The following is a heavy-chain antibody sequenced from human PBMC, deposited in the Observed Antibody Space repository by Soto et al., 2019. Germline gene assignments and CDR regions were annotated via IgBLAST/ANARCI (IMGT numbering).Heavy chain of an antibody. V-gene: IGHV3-53*01. J-gene: IGHJ6*02. Sequence: GGSLRLSCAASGFTVSSNYMSWVRQAPGKGLEWVSVIYSGGSTYYADSVKGRFTISRDNSKNTLYLQMNSLRAEDTAAYYCARGRLEAAYYYYYGMDVWGQGTTVTVSS. D-gene: IGHD2-15*01. CDR2: IYSGGST. CDR1: GFTVSSNY. CDR3: ARGRLEAAYYYYYGMDV.